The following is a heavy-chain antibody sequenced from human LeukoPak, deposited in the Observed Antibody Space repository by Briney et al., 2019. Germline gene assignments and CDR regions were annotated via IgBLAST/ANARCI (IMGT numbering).Heavy chain of an antibody. CDR3: ARGILVSGEFLDAFNR. V-gene: IGHV1-8*03. CDR2: MTPNSGNT. J-gene: IGHJ3*02. CDR1: GYIFSDYD. D-gene: IGHD4-17*01. Sequence: GASVKVSCKASGYIFSDYDINWVRQAPGQGLEWMGWMTPNSGNTGQTEKFQGRVSITMDTSISTVYMEVNRLTSEDTAVYYCARGILVSGEFLDAFNRWGQGTMVTVSS.